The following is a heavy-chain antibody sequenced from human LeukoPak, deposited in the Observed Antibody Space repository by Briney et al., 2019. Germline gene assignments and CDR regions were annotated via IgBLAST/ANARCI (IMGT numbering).Heavy chain of an antibody. Sequence: SSETLSLTRAVCGGSFSGYYWSWIRQPPGKGLEWIGEINHSGSTNYNPSLKSRVTISVDTSKNQFSLKLSSVTAADTAVYYCARVRCSGGSCREPRWYYYYMDVWGKGTTVTVSS. D-gene: IGHD2-15*01. V-gene: IGHV4-34*01. J-gene: IGHJ6*03. CDR3: ARVRCSGGSCREPRWYYYYMDV. CDR1: GGSFSGYY. CDR2: INHSGST.